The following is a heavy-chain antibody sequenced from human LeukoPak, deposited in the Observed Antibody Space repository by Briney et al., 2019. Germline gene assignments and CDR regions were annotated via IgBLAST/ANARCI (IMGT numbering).Heavy chain of an antibody. J-gene: IGHJ4*02. CDR3: ARDRGFGELFLAY. D-gene: IGHD3-10*01. CDR1: GFTFSSYS. CDR2: ISSSGSTI. Sequence: PGGSLRLSCAASGFTFSSYSMNWVRQAPGKGLEWVSYISSSGSTIYYADSVKGRFTISRDNAKNSLYLQMNSLRAEDTAVYYCARDRGFGELFLAYWGQGALVTVSS. V-gene: IGHV3-48*04.